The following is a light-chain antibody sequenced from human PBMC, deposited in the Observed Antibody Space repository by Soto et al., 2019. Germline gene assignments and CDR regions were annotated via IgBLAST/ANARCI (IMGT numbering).Light chain of an antibody. Sequence: IVMTQTPLSLPVTLGQPASISCRSSRSILGSSGYNYLNWYLQKPGQSPQLLIYLGSSRASGVPDRFSGSGSGTDFTLTISRVEAGDVGVYFCAQGLAVPFTFGGGTKVDI. CDR1: RSILGSSGYNY. V-gene: IGKV2-28*01. CDR3: AQGLAVPFT. CDR2: LGS. J-gene: IGKJ4*01.